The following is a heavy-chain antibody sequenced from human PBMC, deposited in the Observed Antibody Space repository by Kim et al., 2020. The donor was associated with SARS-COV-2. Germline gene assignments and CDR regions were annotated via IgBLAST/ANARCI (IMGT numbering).Heavy chain of an antibody. CDR1: GYRFTTYW. Sequence: GESLKISCKASGYRFTTYWISWVRQVPGKGLEWMGKIDPSDSYTDYGPSFQGQVTISVDKSTSTAYLQWSRLKASDTALYYCARHLPSVGVENNFYYFGMDVWGRGTTVTVSS. V-gene: IGHV5-10-1*04. CDR3: ARHLPSVGVENNFYYFGMDV. D-gene: IGHD3-3*01. J-gene: IGHJ6*02. CDR2: IDPSDSYT.